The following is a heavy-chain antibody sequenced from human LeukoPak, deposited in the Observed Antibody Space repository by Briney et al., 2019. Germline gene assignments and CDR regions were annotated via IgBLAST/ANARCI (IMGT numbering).Heavy chain of an antibody. D-gene: IGHD3-10*01. CDR3: AKSRVLLYYFDY. CDR2: ISGGGGST. J-gene: IGHJ4*02. V-gene: IGHV3-23*01. Sequence: GGSMILSCVAYGFTFSSFAVSWVRQAPGKGLEWVSVISGGGGSTFYADSVTGRFTISRDNSKNTLYLQMNSLRAEDTAVYYCAKSRVLLYYFDYWGQGTLVTVSS. CDR1: GFTFSSFA.